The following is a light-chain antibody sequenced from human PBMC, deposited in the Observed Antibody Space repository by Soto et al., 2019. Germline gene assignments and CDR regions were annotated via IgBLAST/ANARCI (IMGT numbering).Light chain of an antibody. CDR3: SAYTTRSAV. J-gene: IGLJ1*01. V-gene: IGLV2-14*01. Sequence: QSALAQPASVSGSPGQSITISCTGTSSDVGSYNYVSWYQQHPGKAPNLIIYAVSHRPSGVSNRFSASKSGNTASLAISGLQAEDEADYYCSAYTTRSAVFGTGTKVTVL. CDR1: SSDVGSYNY. CDR2: AVS.